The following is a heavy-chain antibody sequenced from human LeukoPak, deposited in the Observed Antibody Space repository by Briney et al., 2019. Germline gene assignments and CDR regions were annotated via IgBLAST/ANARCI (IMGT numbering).Heavy chain of an antibody. D-gene: IGHD4-17*01. V-gene: IGHV3-23*01. CDR2: ISGSGGST. Sequence: GGSLRLSRAASGFTFSSYAMSWVRQAPGKGLEWVSAISGSGGSTYYADSVKGRFTISRDNSKNTLYLQMNSLKTEDTAVYYCTTDGRTVTTDLGYYFDYWGQGTLVTVSS. CDR3: TTDGRTVTTDLGYYFDY. J-gene: IGHJ4*02. CDR1: GFTFSSYA.